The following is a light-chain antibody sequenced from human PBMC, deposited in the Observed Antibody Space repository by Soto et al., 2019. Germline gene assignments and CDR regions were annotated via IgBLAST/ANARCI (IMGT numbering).Light chain of an antibody. CDR2: GSS. CDR3: QQYGSSPFT. Sequence: EIVLTQSPGTLSLSPGERATLSCWASQSISSNYLAWYQQKPGQPPRLLISGSSIRATGIPKRFSGSASGTNFTLTMSSLEPEDFAVFYCQQYGSSPFTFGPGTKVDFK. J-gene: IGKJ3*01. CDR1: QSISSNY. V-gene: IGKV3-20*01.